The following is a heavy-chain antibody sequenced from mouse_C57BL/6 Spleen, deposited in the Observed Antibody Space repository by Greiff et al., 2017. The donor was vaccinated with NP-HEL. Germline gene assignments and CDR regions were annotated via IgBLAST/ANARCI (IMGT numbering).Heavy chain of an antibody. J-gene: IGHJ4*01. Sequence: QVQLQQSGAELVKPGASVKISCKASGYTFTDYYINWVKQRPGQGLEWIGKIGPGSGSTYYNEKFKGKATLTADKSSSTAYMQLSSLTSEDSAVYFCARRVYYDYDGNYYAMDYWGQGTSVTVSS. V-gene: IGHV1-77*01. CDR2: IGPGSGST. CDR1: GYTFTDYY. D-gene: IGHD2-4*01. CDR3: ARRVYYDYDGNYYAMDY.